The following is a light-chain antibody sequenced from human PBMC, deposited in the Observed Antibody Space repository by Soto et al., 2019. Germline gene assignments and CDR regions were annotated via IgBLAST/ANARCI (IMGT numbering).Light chain of an antibody. V-gene: IGKV3-20*01. Sequence: EIVLTQSPRTLSFSPGERATLSCSASQSVSSSYLAWYQQKPGQAPTFLIYGASSRATAIPDRFSSSGSGTEYTLTISRLQAEDYAVYYYQTYDIRPPFTFGQGTRLEIK. CDR1: QSVSSSY. CDR2: GAS. J-gene: IGKJ5*01. CDR3: QTYDIRPPFT.